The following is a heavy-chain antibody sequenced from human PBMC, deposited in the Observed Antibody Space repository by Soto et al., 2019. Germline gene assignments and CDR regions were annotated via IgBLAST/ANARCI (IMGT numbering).Heavy chain of an antibody. CDR3: ARANDLDAFDI. CDR2: IYYSGST. CDR1: GGSISSYY. J-gene: IGHJ3*02. Sequence: SETLSLTCTVFGGSISSYYWSWIRQPPGKGLEWIGYIYYSGSTNYNPSLKSRVTISVDTSKNQFSLKLSSVTAADTAVYYCARANDLDAFDIWGQGTMVTVSS. V-gene: IGHV4-59*01.